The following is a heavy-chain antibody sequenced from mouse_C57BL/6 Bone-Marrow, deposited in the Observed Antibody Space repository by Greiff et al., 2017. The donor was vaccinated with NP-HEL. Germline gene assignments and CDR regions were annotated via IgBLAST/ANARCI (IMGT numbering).Heavy chain of an antibody. CDR3: ARERGSTMALYWYFDV. CDR1: GYTFTSYW. CDR2: IDPSDSYT. Sequence: QVQLQQPGAELVRPGTSVKLSCKASGYTFTSYWMHWVKQRPGQGLEWIGVIDPSDSYTNYNQKFKGKATLTVDTSSSTAYMQLSSLTSEDSAVYYCARERGSTMALYWYFDVWGTGTTVTVSS. D-gene: IGHD2-1*01. J-gene: IGHJ1*03. V-gene: IGHV1-59*01.